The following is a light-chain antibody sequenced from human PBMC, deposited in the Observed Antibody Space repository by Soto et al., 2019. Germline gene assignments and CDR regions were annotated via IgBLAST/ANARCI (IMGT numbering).Light chain of an antibody. CDR2: DVT. J-gene: IGLJ1*01. CDR3: ISYASINTYV. Sequence: QSALTQPASVSGSPGQSITISCTGTSSDIGAYNYVSWYQQHPGKAPKLMLYDVTIRPSGVSNRFSGSKSGNTASLTISGLQAEDEADYYCISYASINTYVFGTGTKVTVL. CDR1: SSDIGAYNY. V-gene: IGLV2-14*03.